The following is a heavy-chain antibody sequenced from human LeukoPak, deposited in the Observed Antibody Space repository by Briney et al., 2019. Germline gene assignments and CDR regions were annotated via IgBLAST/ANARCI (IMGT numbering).Heavy chain of an antibody. CDR1: GYSFTSYW. CDR3: ARRGYSYGKGEYYFDY. CDR2: IYPGDSDT. V-gene: IGHV5-51*01. Sequence: GESLKISCKGSGYSFTSYWIGWVRQMPGKGLEWMGIIYPGDSDTRYSPSFQGQVAISADKSISTAYLQWSSLKASDTAMYYCARRGYSYGKGEYYFDYWGQGTLVTVPS. D-gene: IGHD5-18*01. J-gene: IGHJ4*02.